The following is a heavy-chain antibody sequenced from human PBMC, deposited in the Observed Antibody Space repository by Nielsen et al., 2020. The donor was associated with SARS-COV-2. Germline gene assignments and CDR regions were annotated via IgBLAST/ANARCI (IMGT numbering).Heavy chain of an antibody. CDR2: IAHGDSDN. V-gene: IGHV5-51*01. Sequence: GESLKISCQASGYSFTNYWIGWVRQMPGKGLEWMGVIAHGDSDNRYSPAFQGQVTISADQSITAAYLQWSSLKASDTAIYYCARQGRFCSRTTCSRNYFDSWGQGTLVTVYS. J-gene: IGHJ4*02. CDR3: ARQGRFCSRTTCSRNYFDS. CDR1: GYSFTNYW. D-gene: IGHD2-2*01.